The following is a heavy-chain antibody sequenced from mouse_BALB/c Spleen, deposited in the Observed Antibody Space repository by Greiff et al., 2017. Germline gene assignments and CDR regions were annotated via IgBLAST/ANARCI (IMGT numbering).Heavy chain of an antibody. CDR2: ISSGGSYT. D-gene: IGHD2-4*01. V-gene: IGHV5-9-4*01. Sequence: EVHLVESGGGLVKPGGSLKLSCAASGFTFSSYAMSWVRQSPEKRLEWVAEISSGGSYTYYPDTVTGRFTISRDNAKNTLYLEMSSLRSEDTAMYYCARVYYDYNYAMDYWGQGTSVTVSS. CDR1: GFTFSSYA. J-gene: IGHJ4*01. CDR3: ARVYYDYNYAMDY.